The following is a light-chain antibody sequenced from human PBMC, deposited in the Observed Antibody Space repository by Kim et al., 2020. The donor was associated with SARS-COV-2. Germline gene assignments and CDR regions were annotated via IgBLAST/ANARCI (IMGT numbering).Light chain of an antibody. Sequence: EIVMTQSPATLSVSPGERATLSCRASQSVSSNLVWYQQKPGQAPRLLIYGASTRATGIPARFSGSGSGTEFTLTISSLQSEDFAVYYCQQFNNGPRAFGQGAKVDSK. J-gene: IGKJ1*01. CDR3: QQFNNGPRA. CDR2: GAS. CDR1: QSVSSN. V-gene: IGKV3-15*01.